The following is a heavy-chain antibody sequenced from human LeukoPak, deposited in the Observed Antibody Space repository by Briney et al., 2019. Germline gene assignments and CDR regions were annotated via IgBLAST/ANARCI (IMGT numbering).Heavy chain of an antibody. D-gene: IGHD6-19*01. CDR3: ARDRGNGWPYFFDY. CDR1: GVSISSGGQY. CDR2: IFYRDST. J-gene: IGHJ4*02. Sequence: SETLSLTCTVSGVSISSGGQYWSWIRQSPGKGLEWIGYIFYRDSTNYNPSLKSRATISVDTSKNQFSLNLTSLTAADTAVYYCARDRGNGWPYFFDYWGRGTLVAVSS. V-gene: IGHV4-31*03.